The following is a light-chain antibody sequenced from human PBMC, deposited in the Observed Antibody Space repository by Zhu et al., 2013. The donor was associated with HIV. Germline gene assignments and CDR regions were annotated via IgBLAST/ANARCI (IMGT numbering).Light chain of an antibody. CDR1: QDISNS. CDR2: GAS. V-gene: IGKV1-8*01. J-gene: IGKJ1*01. Sequence: AIRMTQSPSSVSASTGDKVTISCRASQDISNSLAWHQQKPGKAPKVLIYGASTLQSGVPSRFSGSGSGTEFTLTISGLESADFATYYCHQSHTPHXSSFG. CDR3: HQSHTPHXSS.